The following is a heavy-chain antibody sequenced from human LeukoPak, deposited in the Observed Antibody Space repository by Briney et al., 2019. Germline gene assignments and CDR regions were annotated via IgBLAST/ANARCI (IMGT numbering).Heavy chain of an antibody. D-gene: IGHD6-19*01. CDR3: ARDGIGYSSGWYDPYYYYYGMDV. J-gene: IGHJ6*02. CDR2: ISGSSSYI. V-gene: IGHV3-21*01. Sequence: PGGSLRLSCAASGFIFSSYSMNWVRQAPGKGLEWVSSISGSSSYIYYADSVKGRFTISRDNAKNSLYLQMNSLRAEDTAVYYCARDGIGYSSGWYDPYYYYYGMDVWGQGTTVTVSS. CDR1: GFIFSSYS.